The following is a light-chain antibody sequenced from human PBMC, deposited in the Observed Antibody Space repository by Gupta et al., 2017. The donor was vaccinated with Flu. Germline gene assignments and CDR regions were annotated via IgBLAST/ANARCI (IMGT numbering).Light chain of an antibody. CDR1: QSLVYSDGNTY. V-gene: IGKV2-30*01. J-gene: IGKJ2*01. Sequence: DVVMTQSPLSLPVTLGQPASISCRSSQSLVYSDGNTYLNWLQQRPVQSPRRIIYKVSNSDLGGTGRFRGSGVGNDFTLKSSRVEDEDGGVYYCRQGKPLRTFGQGTKLDIK. CDR3: RQGKPLRT. CDR2: KVS.